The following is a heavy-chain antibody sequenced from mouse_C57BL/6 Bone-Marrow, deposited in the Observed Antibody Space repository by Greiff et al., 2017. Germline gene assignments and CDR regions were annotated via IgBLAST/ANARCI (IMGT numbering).Heavy chain of an antibody. Sequence: VQRVESGAELVKPGASVKLSCKASGYIFTEYTIHWVKRRSGQGLEWIGWFYPGGGSIKYNERFKDKATLTADKSSNTVYMELSRLTSEDSAVYFCARHERYYDYEGYFDYWGQGTTLTVSS. D-gene: IGHD2-4*01. J-gene: IGHJ2*01. CDR1: GYIFTEYT. CDR3: ARHERYYDYEGYFDY. V-gene: IGHV1-62-2*01. CDR2: FYPGGGSI.